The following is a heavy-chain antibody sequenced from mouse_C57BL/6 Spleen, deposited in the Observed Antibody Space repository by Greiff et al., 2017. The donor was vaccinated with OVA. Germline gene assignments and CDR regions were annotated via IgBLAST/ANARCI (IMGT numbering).Heavy chain of an antibody. CDR3: ARGYFDV. CDR2: ISSGSSTI. CDR1: GFTFRDYG. J-gene: IGHJ1*03. V-gene: IGHV5-17*01. Sequence: EVQRVESGGGLVKPGGSLKLSCAASGFTFRDYGMHWVRQAPEKGLEWVAYISSGSSTIYYADTVKGRFTISRDNAKNTLFLQMTSLRSEDTAMYYCARGYFDVWGTGTTVTVSS.